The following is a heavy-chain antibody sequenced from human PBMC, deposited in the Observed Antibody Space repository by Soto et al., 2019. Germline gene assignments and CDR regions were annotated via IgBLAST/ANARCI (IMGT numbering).Heavy chain of an antibody. Sequence: EVQLVESGGGLVQPGGSLRLSCAASGFTFSSYSMNWVRQAPGKGLEWVSYISSSSSTIYYADSVKGRFTISRDNVKNSLYVQMNSLRAEDTAVYFCARRTYYYYYMDVWGKGTTVTVSS. J-gene: IGHJ6*03. CDR1: GFTFSSYS. CDR2: ISSSSSTI. CDR3: ARRTYYYYYMDV. V-gene: IGHV3-48*01.